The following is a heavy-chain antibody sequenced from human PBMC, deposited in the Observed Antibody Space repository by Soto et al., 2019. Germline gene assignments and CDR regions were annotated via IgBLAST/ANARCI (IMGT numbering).Heavy chain of an antibody. CDR2: ISSSSSTI. D-gene: IGHD3-22*01. CDR3: ARVTYYYDSSGPPAY. J-gene: IGHJ4*02. Sequence: HPGGSLRLSCAASGFTLNTYSMNCVRYAPGKELEWVSYISSSSSTIFYTDSVKGRFTVSRDNAKNSLYLQMNSLRAEDTAVYYCARVTYYYDSSGPPAYCGQGTLVIVSS. V-gene: IGHV3-48*01. CDR1: GFTLNTYS.